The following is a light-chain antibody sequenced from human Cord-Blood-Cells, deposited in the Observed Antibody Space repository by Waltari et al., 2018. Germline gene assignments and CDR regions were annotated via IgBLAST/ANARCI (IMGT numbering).Light chain of an antibody. Sequence: QSALTQPASVSGSPGQSITISCTGTSSDVGGYNYVSWYQQHPGKAPNPMIYEVSTRPSGVSNRFSGSESGHTASLTSSGLQAEDEAVYYCSSYTSSSTVVFGGGTKLAVL. CDR2: EVS. V-gene: IGLV2-14*01. J-gene: IGLJ2*01. CDR1: SSDVGGYNY. CDR3: SSYTSSSTVV.